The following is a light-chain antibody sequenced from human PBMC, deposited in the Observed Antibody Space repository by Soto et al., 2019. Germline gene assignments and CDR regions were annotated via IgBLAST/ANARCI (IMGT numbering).Light chain of an antibody. J-gene: IGKJ5*01. CDR1: QSLRSNF. CDR2: DAS. Sequence: EIVLTQSPGTLSVSPGERATLSCTASQSLRSNFLAWYQQKPGQAPRLLIYDASSRATGIPDRFSGSGSGTDFTLTISRLEPEDFAVYYCQQYASSITFGQGTRLEIK. CDR3: QQYASSIT. V-gene: IGKV3-20*01.